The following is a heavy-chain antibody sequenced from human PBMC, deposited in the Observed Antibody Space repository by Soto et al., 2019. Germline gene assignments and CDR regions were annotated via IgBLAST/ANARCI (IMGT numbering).Heavy chain of an antibody. J-gene: IGHJ4*02. V-gene: IGHV4-59*12. Sequence: PSETLSLTCTVSGGSISSYYWSWIRQPPGKGLEWIGYIYYSGSTNYNPSLKSRVTISVDTSKNQFSLKLSSVTAADTAVYYCAKDQGSSWYEIDYWGQGTLVTSPQ. D-gene: IGHD6-13*01. CDR3: AKDQGSSWYEIDY. CDR1: GGSISSYY. CDR2: IYYSGST.